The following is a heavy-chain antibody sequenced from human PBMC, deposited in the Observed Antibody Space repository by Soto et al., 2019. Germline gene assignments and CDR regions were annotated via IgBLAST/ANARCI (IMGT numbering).Heavy chain of an antibody. Sequence: LRLSFAASGFTFSSYEMNWVRQAPGKGLEWVSYISSSGSTIYYADSVKGRFTISRDNAKNSLYLQMNSLRAEDTAVYYCAREYGGFNWFDPWGQGTLVTVSS. V-gene: IGHV3-48*03. J-gene: IGHJ5*02. CDR2: ISSSGSTI. CDR1: GFTFSSYE. CDR3: AREYGGFNWFDP. D-gene: IGHD2-15*01.